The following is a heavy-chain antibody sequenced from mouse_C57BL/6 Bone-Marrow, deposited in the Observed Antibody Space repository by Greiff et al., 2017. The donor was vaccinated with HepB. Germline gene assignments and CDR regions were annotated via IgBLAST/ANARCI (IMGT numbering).Heavy chain of an antibody. Sequence: EVNLVESGGDLVKPGGSLKLSCAASGFTFSSYGMSWVRQTPDKRLEWVATISSGGSYTYYPDSVKGRFTISRDNAKNTLYLQMSSLKSEDTAMYYCARPSITTVVAHWYFDVWGTGTTVTVSS. J-gene: IGHJ1*03. CDR3: ARPSITTVVAHWYFDV. CDR2: ISSGGSYT. V-gene: IGHV5-6*01. D-gene: IGHD1-1*01. CDR1: GFTFSSYG.